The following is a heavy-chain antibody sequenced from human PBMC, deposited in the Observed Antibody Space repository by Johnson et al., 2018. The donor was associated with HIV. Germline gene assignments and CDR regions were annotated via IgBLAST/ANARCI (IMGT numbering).Heavy chain of an antibody. J-gene: IGHJ3*02. CDR3: AREGGGSNEDDAFDI. Sequence: VQVVESGGGLIQPGGSLRLSCAASGFNLDDYGMSWVRQAPGKGLEWVSGVNWNADTTGYADSVKGRFTISRDTAKKSLYLQMNSLRAEDTALYYCAREGGGSNEDDAFDIWGQGTMVTVSS. V-gene: IGHV3-20*04. D-gene: IGHD1-26*01. CDR2: VNWNADTT. CDR1: GFNLDDYG.